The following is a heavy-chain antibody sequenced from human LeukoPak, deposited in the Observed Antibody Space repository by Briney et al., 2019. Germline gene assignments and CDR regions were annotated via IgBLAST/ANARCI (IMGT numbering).Heavy chain of an antibody. Sequence: SETLSLTCSVSGGSISGSGHFWGWIRQPPGKGLEWIASIYYSGSSYYNPSLESRVTISVDTSKNQFSLKVRSVTAADTAVCYCASGSYSGYWGQGTLVTVSS. CDR1: GGSISGSGHF. V-gene: IGHV4-39*01. CDR2: IYYSGSS. CDR3: ASGSYSGY. D-gene: IGHD1-26*01. J-gene: IGHJ4*02.